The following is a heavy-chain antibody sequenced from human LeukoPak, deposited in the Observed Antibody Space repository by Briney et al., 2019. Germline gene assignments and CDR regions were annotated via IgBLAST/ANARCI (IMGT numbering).Heavy chain of an antibody. CDR1: GGSISSYY. D-gene: IGHD5-18*01. Sequence: SETLSLTCTVSGGSISSYYWSWIRQPPGKGLEWIGYIYYSGSTNYNPSLKSRVTISVDTSKNQFSLKLSSVTAADTAVYYCATGLGGIELDYWGQGTLVTVSS. CDR3: ATGLGGIELDY. J-gene: IGHJ4*02. V-gene: IGHV4-59*01. CDR2: IYYSGST.